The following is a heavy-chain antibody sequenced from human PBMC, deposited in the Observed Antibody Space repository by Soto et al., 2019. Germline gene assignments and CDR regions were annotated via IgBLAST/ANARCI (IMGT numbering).Heavy chain of an antibody. J-gene: IGHJ4*02. CDR3: ARDTITVTFDY. V-gene: IGHV3-33*01. CDR2: IWYDGSNK. CDR1: GFTFSSYG. D-gene: IGHD4-17*01. Sequence: QPGGSLRLSCAASGFTFSSYGMHWVRQAPGKRLEWVAVIWYDGSNKYYADSVKGRFTISRDNSKNTLYLQMNSLRAEDTAVYYCARDTITVTFDYWGQGTLVTVSS.